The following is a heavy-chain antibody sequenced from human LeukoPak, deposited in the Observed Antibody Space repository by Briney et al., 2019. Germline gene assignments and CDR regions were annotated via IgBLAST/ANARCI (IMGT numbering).Heavy chain of an antibody. D-gene: IGHD2-2*01. CDR2: INSDGSST. V-gene: IGHV3-74*01. CDR3: ARGPGAFDI. CDR1: GFMFSIYW. Sequence: GGSLRLSCVASGFMFSIYWMNWVRHAPGKGVVWVSRINSDGSSTSYGDSVKGRFTISRDNAKNTLFLQMNSLRAEDTAVYYCARGPGAFDIWGQGTMVTVSS. J-gene: IGHJ3*02.